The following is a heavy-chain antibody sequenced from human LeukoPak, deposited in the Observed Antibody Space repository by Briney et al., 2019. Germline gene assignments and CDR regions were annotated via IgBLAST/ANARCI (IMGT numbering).Heavy chain of an antibody. CDR3: AREGCYYDSSGYYYPIFDY. V-gene: IGHV3-64*01. J-gene: IGHJ4*02. CDR2: ISSNGGST. D-gene: IGHD3-22*01. Sequence: GGSLRLSCAASGFTFSSYAMHWVRQAPGKGLEYVSAISSNGGSTYYANSVKGRFTISRDNSKNTLYLQMGSLRAEDMAVYYCAREGCYYDSSGYYYPIFDYWGQGTLVTVSS. CDR1: GFTFSSYA.